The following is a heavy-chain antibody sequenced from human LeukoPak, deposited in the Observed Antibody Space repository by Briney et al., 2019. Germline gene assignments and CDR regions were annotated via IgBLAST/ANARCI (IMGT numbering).Heavy chain of an antibody. CDR3: ARVLIATPYSSGWYLDY. CDR2: IYYSGST. Sequence: SKTLSLTCTVSGGSISSSSYYWGWIRQPPGKGLEWIGSIYYSGSTYYNPSLKSRVTISVDTSKNQFSLKLSSVTAADTAVYYCARVLIATPYSSGWYLDYWGQGTLVTVSS. J-gene: IGHJ4*02. V-gene: IGHV4-39*07. CDR1: GGSISSSSYY. D-gene: IGHD6-19*01.